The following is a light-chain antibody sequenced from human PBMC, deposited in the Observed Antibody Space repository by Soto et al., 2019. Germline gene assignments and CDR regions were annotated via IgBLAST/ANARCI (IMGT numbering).Light chain of an antibody. Sequence: EIVMTQSPATLSVSPGERATLSCRASQTVTSNLARYQQKPGQARRLLIYGASPRATGIPARFSGSGSGTEYTLTISSLQSEDFAVYYCQQYNNWPRGTFGQGTKLEIK. J-gene: IGKJ2*02. CDR1: QTVTSN. CDR3: QQYNNWPRGT. V-gene: IGKV3-15*01. CDR2: GAS.